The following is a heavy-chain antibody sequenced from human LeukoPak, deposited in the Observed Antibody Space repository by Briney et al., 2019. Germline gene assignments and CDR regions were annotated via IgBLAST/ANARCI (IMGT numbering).Heavy chain of an antibody. CDR2: IYGGGST. Sequence: GGSLRLSCAASGFTVSSNYMSWVRQASGKGLDWVSVIYGGGSTYYADSVKGRFAISRDNSKNTLYLQMNSLRAEDTAVYYCARVIWVVRGETPYGMDVWGQGTTVTVSS. V-gene: IGHV3-53*01. CDR3: ARVIWVVRGETPYGMDV. D-gene: IGHD3-10*01. CDR1: GFTVSSNY. J-gene: IGHJ6*02.